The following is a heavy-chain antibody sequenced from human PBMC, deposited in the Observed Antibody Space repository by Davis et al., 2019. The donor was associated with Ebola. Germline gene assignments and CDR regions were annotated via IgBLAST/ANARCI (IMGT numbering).Heavy chain of an antibody. CDR2: INAGNGNT. V-gene: IGHV1-3*01. Sequence: AASVKVSCKASGYTFTSYAMHWVRQAPGQRLEWMGWINAGNGNTKYSQKFQGRVTITRDTSASTAYMELSSLRSEDTAVYYCATGGRGLWFGELLYLHNWFDPWGQGTLVTVSS. CDR3: ATGGRGLWFGELLYLHNWFDP. D-gene: IGHD3-10*01. J-gene: IGHJ5*02. CDR1: GYTFTSYA.